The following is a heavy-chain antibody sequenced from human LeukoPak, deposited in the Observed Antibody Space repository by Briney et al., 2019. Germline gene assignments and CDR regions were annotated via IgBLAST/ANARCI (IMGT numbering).Heavy chain of an antibody. CDR1: GFTFSSYS. D-gene: IGHD1-26*01. CDR2: ISSSSSYI. Sequence: GGSLRLSCAASGFTFSSYSMNWVRQAPAKGLEWVSSISSSSSYIYYADSVKGRFTISRDNAKNSLYLQMNGLRAEDTAVYYCARALPSPLYSGSYVDAFDIWGQGTMVTVSS. CDR3: ARALPSPLYSGSYVDAFDI. V-gene: IGHV3-21*01. J-gene: IGHJ3*02.